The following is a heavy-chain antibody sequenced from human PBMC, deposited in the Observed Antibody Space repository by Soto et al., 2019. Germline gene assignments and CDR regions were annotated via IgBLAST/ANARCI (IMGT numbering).Heavy chain of an antibody. J-gene: IGHJ4*02. Sequence: EVQLVESGGGLVQPGGSLRLSCSASGFTFSSYWMSWVRQAPGKGLEWVANIKQDGSEKYYVDSVKGRFTISRDNAKNSLYLQMNSLRAEDTAVYYCAGGRWLPYYFDYWGQGTLVTVSS. CDR2: IKQDGSEK. CDR3: AGGRWLPYYFDY. V-gene: IGHV3-7*01. D-gene: IGHD5-12*01. CDR1: GFTFSSYW.